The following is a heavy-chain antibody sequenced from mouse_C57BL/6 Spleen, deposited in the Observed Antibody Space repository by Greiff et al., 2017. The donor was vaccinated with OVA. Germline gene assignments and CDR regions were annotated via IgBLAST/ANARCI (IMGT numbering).Heavy chain of an antibody. Sequence: QVQLQQSGPELVKPGASVKISCKASGYAFSSSWMNWVKQRPGKGLEWIGRIYPGDGDTNYNGKFKGKATLTADKSSSTAYMQLSSLTSEDSAVSFCARSYYYGSSSMDYWGQGTSVTVSS. CDR2: IYPGDGDT. J-gene: IGHJ4*01. V-gene: IGHV1-82*01. CDR1: GYAFSSSW. CDR3: ARSYYYGSSSMDY. D-gene: IGHD1-1*01.